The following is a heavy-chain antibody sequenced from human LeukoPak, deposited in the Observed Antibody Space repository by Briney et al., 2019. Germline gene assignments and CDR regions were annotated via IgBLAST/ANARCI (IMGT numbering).Heavy chain of an antibody. V-gene: IGHV1-2*02. CDR1: GYTFTCYY. CDR3: ARDPFSSDGAYKWFDP. D-gene: IGHD6-19*01. CDR2: INPNSGGT. Sequence: GASVKVSCKASGYTFTCYYIHWVRQAPGQGLEWMGWINPNSGGTNYAQKFQGRVTMTRYTSISTAYMELSRLRSDDTAVYYCARDPFSSDGAYKWFDPWGKGTLVTVSS. J-gene: IGHJ5*02.